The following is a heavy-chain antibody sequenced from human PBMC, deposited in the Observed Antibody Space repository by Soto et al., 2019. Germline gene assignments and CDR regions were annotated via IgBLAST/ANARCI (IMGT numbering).Heavy chain of an antibody. J-gene: IGHJ4*02. CDR3: ARSVAVPGAHIDY. CDR1: GGSISGSY. Sequence: QVQLQESGPGLVKPSETLSLTCSVSGGSISGSYLSWIRQSPGKGLEWLGYVYYTGSTNYSPSLRSRVSISVDTYKHEFSLRLSSVTAADTAVYFCARSVAVPGAHIDYWGQGTQVTVSS. D-gene: IGHD6-19*01. CDR2: VYYTGST. V-gene: IGHV4-59*01.